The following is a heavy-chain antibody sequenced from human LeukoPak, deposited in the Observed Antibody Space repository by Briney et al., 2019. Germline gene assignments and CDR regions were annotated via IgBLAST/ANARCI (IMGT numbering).Heavy chain of an antibody. CDR3: ARLSTPGPSSIAAEGFDY. Sequence: RSGESLKISCKGSGYRFTNYWIGWVRQMPGKGLEWMGIIYPGDSETRYSPSFQGRVTISADKSISTAYLQWSSLKASDTAMYYCARLSTPGPSSIAAEGFDYWGQGTLVTVSS. D-gene: IGHD6-13*01. V-gene: IGHV5-51*01. J-gene: IGHJ4*02. CDR1: GYRFTNYW. CDR2: IYPGDSET.